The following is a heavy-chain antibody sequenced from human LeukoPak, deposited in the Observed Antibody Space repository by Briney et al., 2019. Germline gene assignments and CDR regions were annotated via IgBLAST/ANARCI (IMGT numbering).Heavy chain of an antibody. V-gene: IGHV3-23*01. D-gene: IGHD3-10*01. J-gene: IGHJ4*02. Sequence: PGGSLRLSCAASGFTFSSYAMSWVRQAPGKGLEWVSGISGSAGSTNYADSVKGRFTISRDNSKNTLYLQMNSLRAEDTAVYYCAKAPTRGSGTYIQAYWGQGTLVTVSS. CDR2: ISGSAGST. CDR1: GFTFSSYA. CDR3: AKAPTRGSGTYIQAY.